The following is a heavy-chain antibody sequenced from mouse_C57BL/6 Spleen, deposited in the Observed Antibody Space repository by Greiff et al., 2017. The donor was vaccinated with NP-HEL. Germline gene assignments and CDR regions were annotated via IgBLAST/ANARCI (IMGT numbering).Heavy chain of an antibody. V-gene: IGHV14-4*01. CDR3: TSGQLRFLFAY. D-gene: IGHD3-2*02. Sequence: EVKLMESGAELVRPGASVKLSCTASGFNIKDDYMHWVKQRPEQGLEWIGWIDPENGDTEYASKFQGKATITADTSSNTAYLQLSSLTSEDTAVYYCTSGQLRFLFAYWGQGTLVTVSA. CDR1: GFNIKDDY. CDR2: IDPENGDT. J-gene: IGHJ3*01.